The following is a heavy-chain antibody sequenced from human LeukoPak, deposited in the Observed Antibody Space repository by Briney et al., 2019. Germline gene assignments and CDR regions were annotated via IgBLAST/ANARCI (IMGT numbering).Heavy chain of an antibody. CDR1: GFTFSSYS. CDR3: ARGGITGTTPWFDP. J-gene: IGHJ5*02. V-gene: IGHV3-21*01. CDR2: ISSSSSYI. Sequence: GGSLRLSCAASGFTFSSYSMNWVRQAPGKGLEWVSSISSSSSYIYYADSVKGRFTISRDNAKNSLYLQMNSLRAEDTAVYYCARGGITGTTPWFDPWGQGTLVTVSS. D-gene: IGHD1-7*01.